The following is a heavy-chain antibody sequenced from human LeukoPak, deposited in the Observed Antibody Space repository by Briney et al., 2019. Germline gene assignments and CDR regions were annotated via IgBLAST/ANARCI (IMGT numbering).Heavy chain of an antibody. CDR1: GGTFSSYA. D-gene: IGHD3-3*01. Sequence: GASVKVSCKASGGTFSSYAISWVRQAPGQGLEWMGGIIPIFGTANYAQKFQGRVTITADESTSTAYMELSSLRSEDTAVYYCARQLAWFIGWFDPWGQGTLVTVSS. CDR3: ARQLAWFIGWFDP. J-gene: IGHJ5*02. CDR2: IIPIFGTA. V-gene: IGHV1-69*13.